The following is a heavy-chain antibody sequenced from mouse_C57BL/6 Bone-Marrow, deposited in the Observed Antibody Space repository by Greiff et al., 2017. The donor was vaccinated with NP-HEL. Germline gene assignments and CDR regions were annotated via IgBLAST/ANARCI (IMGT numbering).Heavy chain of an antibody. V-gene: IGHV1-82*01. Sequence: VQLQQSGPELVKPGASVKISCKASGYAFSSSWMNWVKQRPGKGLEWIGRNYPGDGDTNYNGKFKGKATLTADKSSSTAYMQLSSLTSEDSAVYFCARPTVVDYYAMDYWGQGTSVTVSS. D-gene: IGHD1-1*01. CDR2: NYPGDGDT. J-gene: IGHJ4*01. CDR3: ARPTVVDYYAMDY. CDR1: GYAFSSSW.